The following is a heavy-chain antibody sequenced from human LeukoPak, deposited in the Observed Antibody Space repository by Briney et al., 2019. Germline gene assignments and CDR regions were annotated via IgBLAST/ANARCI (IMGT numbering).Heavy chain of an antibody. V-gene: IGHV4-38-2*01. CDR3: ARSPASIAAAGRDYNWFDP. J-gene: IGHJ5*02. CDR1: GYSISSGYC. Sequence: PSKTLSLTCAVSGYSISSGYCWGWIRQPPGKGLEWIGSIYHSGSTYYNPSLKSRVTISVDTSKNQFSLKLSSVTAADTAVYYCARSPASIAAAGRDYNWFDPWGQGTLVTVSS. D-gene: IGHD6-13*01. CDR2: IYHSGST.